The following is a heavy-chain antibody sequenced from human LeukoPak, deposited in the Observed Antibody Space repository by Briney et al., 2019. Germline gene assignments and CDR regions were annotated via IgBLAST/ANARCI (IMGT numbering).Heavy chain of an antibody. J-gene: IGHJ4*02. V-gene: IGHV3-53*01. CDR2: IYSAGST. D-gene: IGHD3-16*01. Sequence: GGSLRLSCTVSGFTVSSDSMSWVRQAPGKGLEWVSFIYSAGSTHYSDSVKGRFTISIDNSKNTLYLQMNSLRAEDTAVYYCARRAGAYTHPYDYWGQGTLVTVS. CDR1: GFTVSSDS. CDR3: ARRAGAYTHPYDY.